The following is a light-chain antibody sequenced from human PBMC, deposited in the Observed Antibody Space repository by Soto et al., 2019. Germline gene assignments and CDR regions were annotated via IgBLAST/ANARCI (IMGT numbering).Light chain of an antibody. CDR1: QSVDTY. V-gene: IGKV3-11*01. CDR2: DAS. Sequence: IVLTQSPATLCLSPGERATLSCRSSQSVDTYLAWYQHRPGQAPRLLIYDASNRATGISARFSGSGFGTDFTLTISSLEPEDFAVYYCKNRNRWPLAFGGGTKVDIK. CDR3: KNRNRWPLA. J-gene: IGKJ4*01.